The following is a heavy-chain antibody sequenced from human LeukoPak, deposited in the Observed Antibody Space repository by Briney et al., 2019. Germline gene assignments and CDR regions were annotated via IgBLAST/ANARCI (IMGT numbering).Heavy chain of an antibody. CDR3: AREAPIMLSPLDYNMDV. D-gene: IGHD2-8*01. J-gene: IGHJ6*03. CDR1: GYSISSGYY. CDR2: IYHSGST. V-gene: IGHV4-38-2*02. Sequence: SETLSLTCTVSGYSISSGYYWGWIRQPPGKGLESIRSIYHSGSTYSNPSLKSRVTISVDTSKNQFSLRLSSVTAADTAVYYCAREAPIMLSPLDYNMDVWGKGITVTVSS.